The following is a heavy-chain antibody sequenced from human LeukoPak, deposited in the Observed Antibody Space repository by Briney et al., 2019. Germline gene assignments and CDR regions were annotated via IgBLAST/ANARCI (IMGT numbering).Heavy chain of an antibody. CDR2: INHSGST. J-gene: IGHJ4*02. Sequence: SETLSLTCTVSGVSISSSNSYWSWIRQPPGKGLEWIGEINHSGSTNYNPSLKSRVTISINTSKNQFSLKLSSVTAADTAVYYCARRNGQDIVATFRRRYYFDYWGQGTLVTVSS. CDR1: GVSISSSNSY. CDR3: ARRNGQDIVATFRRRYYFDY. D-gene: IGHD5-12*01. V-gene: IGHV4-39*07.